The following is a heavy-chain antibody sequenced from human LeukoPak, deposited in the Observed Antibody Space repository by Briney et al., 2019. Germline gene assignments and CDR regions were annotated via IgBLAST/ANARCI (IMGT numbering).Heavy chain of an antibody. D-gene: IGHD1-14*01. CDR1: GFTFSSYG. Sequence: SGGSLRLSCAASGFTFSSYGMHWVRQAPGKALEWVAFIHYDGSNKYYADSVKGRFTISRDNSKNTLYLQMNSLRTEDTAVYYCARDEAQPSYMDVWGKGTTVTVSS. CDR3: ARDEAQPSYMDV. V-gene: IGHV3-30*02. CDR2: IHYDGSNK. J-gene: IGHJ6*03.